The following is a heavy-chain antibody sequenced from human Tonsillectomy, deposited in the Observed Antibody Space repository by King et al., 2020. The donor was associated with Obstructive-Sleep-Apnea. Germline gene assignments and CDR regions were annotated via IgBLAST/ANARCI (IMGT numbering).Heavy chain of an antibody. CDR2: IYYSGNT. CDR3: ARHRGVEDYGGYGDYVDY. D-gene: IGHD5-12*01. CDR1: GCSINNYY. V-gene: IGHV4-59*08. Sequence: VQLQESGPGLVKPSETLSLTCSVSGCSINNYYWSWSRQPPGKGLEWIGYIYYSGNTNFNPSLKSRVTISADTSKIQFSLRLSSLTAADTAVYYFARHRGVEDYGGYGDYVDYWGQGTLVTVSS. J-gene: IGHJ4*02.